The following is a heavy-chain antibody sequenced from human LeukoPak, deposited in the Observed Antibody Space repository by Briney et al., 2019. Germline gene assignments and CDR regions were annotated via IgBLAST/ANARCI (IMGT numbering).Heavy chain of an antibody. Sequence: GGSLRLSCAASGFTFSDYYMSWIRQAPGKGLEWVSYISSSSSYTNYADSVKGRFTISRDNAKNSLYLQMNSLRAEDTAVYYCAREARTVTTTPDDDYWGQGTLVTVSS. D-gene: IGHD4-17*01. CDR1: GFTFSDYY. CDR2: ISSSSSYT. J-gene: IGHJ4*02. CDR3: AREARTVTTTPDDDY. V-gene: IGHV3-11*05.